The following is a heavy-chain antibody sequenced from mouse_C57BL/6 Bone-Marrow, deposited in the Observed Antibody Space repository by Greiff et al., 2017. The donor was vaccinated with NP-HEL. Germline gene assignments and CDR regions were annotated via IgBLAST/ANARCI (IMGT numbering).Heavy chain of an antibody. CDR2: INPSSGYT. CDR1: GYTFTSYW. V-gene: IGHV1-7*01. CDR3: ARFLITTVYAMDY. Sequence: QVQLQQSGAELAKPGASVKLSCKASGYTFTSYWMHWVKQRPGQGLEWIGYINPSSGYTKYNQKFKDKATLTADKSSSTAYMQLSSLTYEDSAVYYCARFLITTVYAMDYWGQGTSVTVSS. D-gene: IGHD1-1*01. J-gene: IGHJ4*01.